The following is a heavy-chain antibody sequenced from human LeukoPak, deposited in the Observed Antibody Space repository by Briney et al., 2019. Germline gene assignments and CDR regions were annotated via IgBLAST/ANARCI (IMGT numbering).Heavy chain of an antibody. CDR3: AKGSGIAVAGNFDY. J-gene: IGHJ4*02. CDR2: ISGSGGST. V-gene: IGHV3-23*01. Sequence: PGGSLRLSCAASGFTFSSYAMSWVRQAPGKGLEWVSAISGSGGSTYYADSVKGRFTISRDNSKSTLYLQMNSLRAEDTAVYYCAKGSGIAVAGNFDYWGQGTLVTVSS. D-gene: IGHD6-19*01. CDR1: GFTFSSYA.